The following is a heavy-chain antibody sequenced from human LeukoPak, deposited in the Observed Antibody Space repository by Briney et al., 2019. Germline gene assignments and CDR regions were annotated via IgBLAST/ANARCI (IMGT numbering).Heavy chain of an antibody. CDR2: IYYSGST. V-gene: IGHV4-59*01. Sequence: SETLSLTCTVSGVSFSSYYWSWIRQPPGKGLEWIGYIYYSGSTNYNSSLKSRVTISVDTSKNQFSLKLSSVTDTDTDVYYRARDLYIRNWYVFDYSGPGTLVTVSS. J-gene: IGHJ4*02. D-gene: IGHD6-13*01. CDR1: GVSFSSYY. CDR3: ARDLYIRNWYVFDY.